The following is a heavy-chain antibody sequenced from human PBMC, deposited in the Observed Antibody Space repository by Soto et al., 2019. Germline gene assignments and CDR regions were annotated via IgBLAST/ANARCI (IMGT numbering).Heavy chain of an antibody. D-gene: IGHD1-26*01. CDR1: GYTFNSHA. Sequence: ASVKVSCKASGYTFNSHAIHWMRQAPGQRLEWMGWINAYNDNTYSAQKFKGRVTLTRDPATSTAYMELTSLRSDDTAVYYCARGDSGSYYVNAFDIWGQGTVVPVSS. CDR3: ARGDSGSYYVNAFDI. J-gene: IGHJ3*02. CDR2: INAYNDNT. V-gene: IGHV1-3*01.